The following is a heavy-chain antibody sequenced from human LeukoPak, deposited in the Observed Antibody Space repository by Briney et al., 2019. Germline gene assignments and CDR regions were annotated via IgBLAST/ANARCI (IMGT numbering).Heavy chain of an antibody. CDR1: GFTFSNYW. V-gene: IGHV3-74*01. Sequence: GGSLRLSCAASGFTFSNYWMHWVRQAPGKGLAWVSRIKTNGSSTYYADSVKGRFTISRDNAKNTLYLQMNSLRGEDTAVYYCATGGPVRDVGDYWGQGTLVTVSS. CDR3: ATGGPVRDVGDY. J-gene: IGHJ4*02. D-gene: IGHD1-26*01. CDR2: IKTNGSST.